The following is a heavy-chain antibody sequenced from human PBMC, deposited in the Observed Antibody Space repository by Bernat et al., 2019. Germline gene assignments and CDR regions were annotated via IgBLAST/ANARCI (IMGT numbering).Heavy chain of an antibody. CDR3: ARLEVIPPRRTTDAFDV. Sequence: QVTLKESGPALLKPTQTLTLTCTFPGFSLRTSGMRVNWIRQPPGKPLEWLARIDWDDDKFYSTSLKTRLTISKDTSKNQVVLTMTNVDHVDSATYYCARLEVIPPRRTTDAFDVWGQGTMVTVSS. V-gene: IGHV2-70*04. CDR1: GFSLRTSGMR. CDR2: IDWDDDK. D-gene: IGHD6-6*01. J-gene: IGHJ3*01.